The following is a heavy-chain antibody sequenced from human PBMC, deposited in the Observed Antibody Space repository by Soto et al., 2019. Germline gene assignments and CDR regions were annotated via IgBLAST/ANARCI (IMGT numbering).Heavy chain of an antibody. D-gene: IGHD3-10*01. CDR2: ISYDGSNK. CDR3: AKVRYYYYGMDV. J-gene: IGHJ6*01. Sequence: QVQLVESGGGAVQPGRSLRLSCAASGFTFSSYGMHWVRQAPGKGLEWVALISYDGSNKYYADSVKGRFTISRDNSKNTLYLQMNTLRAEDTAVYYCAKVRYYYYGMDVW. CDR1: GFTFSSYG. V-gene: IGHV3-30*18.